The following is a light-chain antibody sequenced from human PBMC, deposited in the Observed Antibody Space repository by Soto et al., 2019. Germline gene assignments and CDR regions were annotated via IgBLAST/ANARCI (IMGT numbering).Light chain of an antibody. CDR3: RQYNDWPRT. V-gene: IGKV3-15*01. CDR1: EIFSSN. Sequence: EIVMTQSPATLSVSPGESVTLSFRASEIFSSNLAWYQQRPGQAPRLLIYGVSTRDTGVPARFSGSASGTEFTLAISSLQSEDFAVYFCRQYNDWPRTFGQGTRLEI. J-gene: IGKJ5*01. CDR2: GVS.